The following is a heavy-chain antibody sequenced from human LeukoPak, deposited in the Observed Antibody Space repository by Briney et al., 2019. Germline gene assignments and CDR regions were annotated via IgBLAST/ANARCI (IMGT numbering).Heavy chain of an antibody. D-gene: IGHD2-2*01. J-gene: IGHJ5*02. CDR2: ICGSGGVT. Sequence: GGSLRLSCAASGFTFSTYALTWVRQAPGKGLEWVSTICGSGGVTYYADSVKGRFTISRDNSKNTLYLQMNSLRAEDTAVYYCAKDGRGGDCTSASCTNWFGPWGQGTLVTVSS. V-gene: IGHV3-23*01. CDR1: GFTFSTYA. CDR3: AKDGRGGDCTSASCTNWFGP.